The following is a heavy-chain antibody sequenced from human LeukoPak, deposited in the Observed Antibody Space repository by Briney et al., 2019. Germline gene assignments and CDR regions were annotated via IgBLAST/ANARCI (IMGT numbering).Heavy chain of an antibody. J-gene: IGHJ4*02. CDR3: ARADYGGGAQNFDY. V-gene: IGHV3-30*04. CDR2: ISFDGTHD. Sequence: PGTSLRLSCAASGFTFSSYAIHWVRQAPGKGLEWVAVISFDGTHDFYADSVKGRFTISRDNSKNTLYLQMNSLRADDTAVYYCARADYGGGAQNFDYWGQGTLVTVSS. CDR1: GFTFSSYA. D-gene: IGHD4-23*01.